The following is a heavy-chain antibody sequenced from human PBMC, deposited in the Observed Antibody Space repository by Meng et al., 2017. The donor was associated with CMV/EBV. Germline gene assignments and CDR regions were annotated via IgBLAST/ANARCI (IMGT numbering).Heavy chain of an antibody. D-gene: IGHD2-2*01. V-gene: IGHV4-39*01. CDR1: GGSISSSSYY. Sequence: GSLRLSCTVSGGSISSSSYYWGWIRQPPGKGLEWIGSIYYSGSTYYSPSLKSRVTISVDTSKNQFSLKLSSVTAADTAVYYCAREAIDCSSTSCELDYWGQGTLVTVSS. CDR3: AREAIDCSSTSCELDY. CDR2: IYYSGST. J-gene: IGHJ4*02.